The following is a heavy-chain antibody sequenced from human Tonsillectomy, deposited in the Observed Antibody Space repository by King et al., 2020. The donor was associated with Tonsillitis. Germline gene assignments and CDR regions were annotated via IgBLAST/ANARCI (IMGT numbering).Heavy chain of an antibody. CDR1: GYTFNGYY. CDR3: ARESMITFGDLSGP. CDR2: INPNSGGT. J-gene: IGHJ5*02. Sequence: QLVQSGAEVKKPGASVKVSCKASGYTFNGYYMHWVRQAPGQGLEWMGWINPNSGGTNYTQKFQGRVTMTRDTSISTAYMELSRLRSDDTAVYYCARESMITFGDLSGPWGQGTLVTVSS. D-gene: IGHD3-16*01. V-gene: IGHV1-2*02.